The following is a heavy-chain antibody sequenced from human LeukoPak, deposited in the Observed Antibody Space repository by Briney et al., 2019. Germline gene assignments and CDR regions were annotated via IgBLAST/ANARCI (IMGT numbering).Heavy chain of an antibody. Sequence: GGSLRLSCAASGLTFSSYWMSWVRQAPGRGLEWVADIKQDGTQKYYVDSVEGRITISRDNVKNSLYLQMNSLRVEDTAVYYCARGCGSDCSQAFDIWGQGTMVTVSS. CDR2: IKQDGTQK. CDR1: GLTFSSYW. D-gene: IGHD2-21*02. CDR3: ARGCGSDCSQAFDI. J-gene: IGHJ3*02. V-gene: IGHV3-7*05.